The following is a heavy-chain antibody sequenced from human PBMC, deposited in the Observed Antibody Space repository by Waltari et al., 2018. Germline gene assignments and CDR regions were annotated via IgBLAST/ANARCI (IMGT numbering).Heavy chain of an antibody. J-gene: IGHJ4*02. CDR2: IYYSGST. CDR3: ARGVLPAAMSFDY. Sequence: QVQLLESGPGLVKPSQTLSLTCTVSGGSISRGGYYWSWIRQHPGKGLEWNGYIYYSGSTYYNPSLKRRVTISVDTSKNQFSLKLSSVTAADTAVYYCARGVLPAAMSFDYWGQGTLVTVSS. D-gene: IGHD2-2*01. CDR1: GGSISRGGYY. V-gene: IGHV4-31*03.